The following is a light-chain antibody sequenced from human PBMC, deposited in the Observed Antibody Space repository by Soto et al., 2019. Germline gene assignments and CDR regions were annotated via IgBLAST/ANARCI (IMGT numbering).Light chain of an antibody. Sequence: EIVMTQSPATLSVSPGERATLCCRASQSVGNNLAWYQQKPGQAPRLLIHGASIRATGVPARFSGSGSATEFTLTINSLQSEDFAVYYCQQCDDWPRTFGQGTKVDIK. J-gene: IGKJ1*01. V-gene: IGKV3-15*01. CDR2: GAS. CDR3: QQCDDWPRT. CDR1: QSVGNN.